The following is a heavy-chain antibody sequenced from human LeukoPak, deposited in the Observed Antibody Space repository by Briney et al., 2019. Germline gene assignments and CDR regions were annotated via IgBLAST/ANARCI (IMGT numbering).Heavy chain of an antibody. CDR2: ISYDGSNK. V-gene: IGHV3-30*18. CDR1: GFTFGSYG. Sequence: GGSLRLSCAASGFTFGSYGMHWVRQAPGKGLEWVAVISYDGSNKYYADSVKGRFTISRDNSKNTLYLQMNSLRAEDTAVYYCAKAVAGPRWLLGMDVWGQGTTVTVSS. CDR3: AKAVAGPRWLLGMDV. D-gene: IGHD6-19*01. J-gene: IGHJ6*02.